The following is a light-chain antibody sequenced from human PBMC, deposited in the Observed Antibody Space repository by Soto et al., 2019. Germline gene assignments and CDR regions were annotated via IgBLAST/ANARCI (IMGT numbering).Light chain of an antibody. CDR3: TSYTSRSTLV. CDR2: EVT. Sequence: QSVLTQPASVSGSPGQSITISCTGTSSDIGGYNYVSWYQRHPGKAPKLMIYEVTNRPSGVSNRFSGSKSGNTASLTISGLQAEDEADYYCTSYTSRSTLVFGTGTKLPVL. CDR1: SSDIGGYNY. V-gene: IGLV2-14*01. J-gene: IGLJ1*01.